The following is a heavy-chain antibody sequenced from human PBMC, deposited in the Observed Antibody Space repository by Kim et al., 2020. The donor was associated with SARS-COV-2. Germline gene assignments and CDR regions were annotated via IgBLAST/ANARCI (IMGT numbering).Heavy chain of an antibody. D-gene: IGHD2-15*01. V-gene: IGHV3-13*01. Sequence: GPVKGRFTIPRENAKNSLYLKMTSLRAGETAVYYCARADCSGGSCYYFDYWGQGTLVTVSS. CDR3: ARADCSGGSCYYFDY. J-gene: IGHJ4*02.